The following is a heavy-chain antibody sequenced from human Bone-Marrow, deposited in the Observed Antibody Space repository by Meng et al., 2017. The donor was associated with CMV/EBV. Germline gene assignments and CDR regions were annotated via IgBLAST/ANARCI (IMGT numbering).Heavy chain of an antibody. J-gene: IGHJ1*01. V-gene: IGHV3-30-3*01. D-gene: IGHD5-18*01. CDR2: ISYDGSNK. CDR1: GFTFSSYA. Sequence: GESLKISCAVSGFTFSSYAMHWVRQAPGKGLEWVAVISYDGSNKYYADSVKGRFTISRDNAKNTLYLEMNSLRPEDTAVYYCTRDNRDMAAMCDSWGQGTLVTVSS. CDR3: TRDNRDMAAMCDS.